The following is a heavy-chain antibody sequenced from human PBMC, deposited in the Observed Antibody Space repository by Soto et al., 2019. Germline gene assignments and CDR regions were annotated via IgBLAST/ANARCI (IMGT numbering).Heavy chain of an antibody. CDR2: ISYDGSNK. CDR3: AKDGYCSSTSCYRNWFDH. V-gene: IGHV3-30*18. Sequence: GWSLRLSCAASGFTSSSYGMHWVRQAPGKGLEWVAVISYDGSNKYYADSVKGRFTISRDNSKNTLYLQMNSLRAEDTAVYYCAKDGYCSSTSCYRNWFDHWGQGTLVTVYS. J-gene: IGHJ5*02. CDR1: GFTSSSYG. D-gene: IGHD2-2*02.